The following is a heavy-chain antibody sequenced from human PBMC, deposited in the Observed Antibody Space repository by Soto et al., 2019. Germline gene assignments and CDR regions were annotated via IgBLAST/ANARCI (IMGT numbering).Heavy chain of an antibody. CDR3: TSESYDFGSRYYDRFQH. D-gene: IGHD3-3*01. CDR2: IRSKAYGGTT. Sequence: GGSLRLSCTASGFTFGDYAMSWVRQAPGKGLEWVGFIRSKAYGGTTEYAASVKGRFTISRDDSKSIAYLQMNSLKTEDTAVYYCTSESYDFGSRYYDRFQHWGQGT. V-gene: IGHV3-49*04. J-gene: IGHJ1*01. CDR1: GFTFGDYA.